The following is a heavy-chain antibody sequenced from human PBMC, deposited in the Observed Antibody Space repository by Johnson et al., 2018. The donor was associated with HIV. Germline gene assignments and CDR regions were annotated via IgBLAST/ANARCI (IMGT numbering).Heavy chain of an antibody. Sequence: VQLVESGGGVVQPGGSLRLSYDASGFTFSVYDRHWVCQAPGKGLQLVPFIHYDAIGKYSGGAVMGRFTFSRDNSKTMLDLQMNSLRVDDTAVYYCGRESPGAVTDFDIWGQGTMVTVSS. J-gene: IGHJ3*02. CDR1: GFTFSVYD. D-gene: IGHD2-8*02. V-gene: IGHV3-30*02. CDR3: GRESPGAVTDFDI. CDR2: IHYDAIGK.